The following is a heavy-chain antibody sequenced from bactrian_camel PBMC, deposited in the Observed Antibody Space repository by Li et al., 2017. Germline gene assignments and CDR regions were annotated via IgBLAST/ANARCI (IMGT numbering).Heavy chain of an antibody. CDR3: AAGFTY. J-gene: IGHJ4*01. D-gene: IGHD1*01. CDR2: TNPDGAWT. Sequence: VQLVESGGGLVQPGETLRLSCTAAGFTFNSNGMAWVRQTAEKGLEWVSSTNPDGAWTAYADSVKGRFTISRDNAKNTVYLQMNLLKPEDTALYYCAAGFTYWGQGTQVTVS. V-gene: IGHV3S19*01. CDR1: GFTFNSNG.